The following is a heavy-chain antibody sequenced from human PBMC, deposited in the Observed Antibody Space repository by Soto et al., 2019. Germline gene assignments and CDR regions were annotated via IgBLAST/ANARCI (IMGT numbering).Heavy chain of an antibody. J-gene: IGHJ4*02. Sequence: GASVKVSCKASGYTFTGYFVHWVRQAPGQGLEWMGWINPNSGDTNYAQKFQGRVTMTRDTSINTASMDLSRLSSDDTAVYFCARVSIYYDSTGGLDYWGQGTLVTVSS. D-gene: IGHD3-22*01. CDR2: INPNSGDT. V-gene: IGHV1-2*02. CDR1: GYTFTGYF. CDR3: ARVSIYYDSTGGLDY.